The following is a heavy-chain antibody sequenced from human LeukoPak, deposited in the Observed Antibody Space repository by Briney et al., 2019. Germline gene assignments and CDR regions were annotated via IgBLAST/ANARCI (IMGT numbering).Heavy chain of an antibody. Sequence: GGSLRLSCAASGFTVSSNYMSWVRQAPGKGLEWVSVIYSGGSTYYADSVKGRLTISRDNSKNTLYLQMNSLRAEDTAVYYCARKGGGQLVNTRRWFDPWGQGTLVTVSS. J-gene: IGHJ5*02. CDR2: IYSGGST. D-gene: IGHD6-13*01. CDR1: GFTVSSNY. V-gene: IGHV3-66*01. CDR3: ARKGGGQLVNTRRWFDP.